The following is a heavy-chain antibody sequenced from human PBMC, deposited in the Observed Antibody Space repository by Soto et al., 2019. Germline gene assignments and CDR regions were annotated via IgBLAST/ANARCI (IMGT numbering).Heavy chain of an antibody. CDR2: ISGSGGST. CDR3: AKQTTVTTPVFYYYGMDV. CDR1: GFTFSSYA. Sequence: GGSLRLSCAASGFTFSSYAMSWVRQAPGKGLEWVSAISGSGGSTYYADSVKGRFTISRDNSKNTLYLQVNSLRAEDTAVYYCAKQTTVTTPVFYYYGMDVWGQGTTVTVSS. D-gene: IGHD4-17*01. J-gene: IGHJ6*02. V-gene: IGHV3-23*01.